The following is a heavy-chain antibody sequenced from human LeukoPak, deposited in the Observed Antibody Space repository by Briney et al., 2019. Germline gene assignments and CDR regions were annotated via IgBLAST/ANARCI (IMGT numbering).Heavy chain of an antibody. J-gene: IGHJ4*02. CDR2: IYDTGST. D-gene: IGHD1-26*01. V-gene: IGHV4-39*01. CDR3: ARQGDGGRSFDY. CDR1: GGSISTGSYY. Sequence: SETLSLTCTVSGGSISTGSYYWGWIRLPRGSGLEWIGYIYDTGSTNYNPSPMSRVTISVGTSKNQFSLNLSSVTAADTAVYYCARQGDGGRSFDYWGQGTLVTVST.